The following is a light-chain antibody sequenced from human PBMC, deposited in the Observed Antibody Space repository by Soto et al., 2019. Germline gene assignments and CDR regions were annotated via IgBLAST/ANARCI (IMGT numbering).Light chain of an antibody. CDR1: QSVSRNF. CDR2: GAS. Sequence: EVVLTQSPGTLSLSPGDRATLSCRASQSVSRNFLAWYQQKPGQTPRLLIFGASNRAADIPARFSANGSGSDFTLTISGLEPDDFAVYYCQRYDFLPLAFGGGTRV. J-gene: IGKJ4*01. CDR3: QRYDFLPLA. V-gene: IGKV3-20*01.